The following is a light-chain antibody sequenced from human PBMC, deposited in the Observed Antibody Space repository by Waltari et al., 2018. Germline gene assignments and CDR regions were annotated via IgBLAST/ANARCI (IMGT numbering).Light chain of an antibody. V-gene: IGLV1-40*01. CDR1: TSNFVAGYD. Sequence: QSVLTQPPSVSGAPGQRVTISCTWITSNFVAGYDFNWYQQVTRTAPKPLIYNNHDRPSGVPDRFSGSRSGTSAYLAITGLQAEDEADYYCQSFDTSLSGYVVFGGGTKLTVL. J-gene: IGLJ2*01. CDR3: QSFDTSLSGYVV. CDR2: NNH.